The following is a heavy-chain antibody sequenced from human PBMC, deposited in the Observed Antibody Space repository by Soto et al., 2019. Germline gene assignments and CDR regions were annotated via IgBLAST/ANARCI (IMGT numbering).Heavy chain of an antibody. V-gene: IGHV3-30*18. CDR1: GFTFSTYD. J-gene: IGHJ4*02. Sequence: QVQLVESGGGVVQPGRSLRLSCAASGFTFSTYDMHWVRQAPGKGLEWVAVISSDGSNECYADSVKGRFTISRDNSKNTLYVQMNSLRAEDTAVYYCAKDLGDSSADDGADYWGQGTLVTVSS. CDR3: AKDLGDSSADDGADY. CDR2: ISSDGSNE. D-gene: IGHD6-25*01.